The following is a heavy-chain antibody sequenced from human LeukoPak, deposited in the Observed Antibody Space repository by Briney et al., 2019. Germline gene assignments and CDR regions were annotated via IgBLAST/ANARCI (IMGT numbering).Heavy chain of an antibody. V-gene: IGHV4-30-4*01. CDR1: GGSISSGDCY. CDR3: ARQWPNWFDP. Sequence: SQTLSLTCTVSGGSISSGDCYWSWIRQPSGKGLEWIGYIHYSGSTYYNPSLKSRVTISVDTSKNQFSLKLSSVTAADTAVYYCARQWPNWFDPWGQGTLVTVSS. D-gene: IGHD2-8*01. J-gene: IGHJ5*02. CDR2: IHYSGST.